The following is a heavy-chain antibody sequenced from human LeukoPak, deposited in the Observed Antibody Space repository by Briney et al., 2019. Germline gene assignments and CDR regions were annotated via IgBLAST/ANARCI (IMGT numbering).Heavy chain of an antibody. V-gene: IGHV3-48*03. D-gene: IGHD3-10*01. J-gene: IGHJ4*02. CDR2: ISSSGSTI. Sequence: GGFLRLSCAASGFTFSSYEMNWVRQAPGKGLEWVSYISSSGSTIYHADSVKGRFTISRDNAKNSLYLQMNSLRAEDTAVYYCARSWFGESERAPHLDYFDYWGQGTLVTVSS. CDR3: ARSWFGESERAPHLDYFDY. CDR1: GFTFSSYE.